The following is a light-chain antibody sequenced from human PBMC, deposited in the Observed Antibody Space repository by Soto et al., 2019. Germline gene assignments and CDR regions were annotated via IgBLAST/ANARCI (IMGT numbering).Light chain of an antibody. CDR1: SSNIGSNY. J-gene: IGLJ1*01. Sequence: QSALTQPPSASGTPGQRVTISCSGSSSNIGSNYVYWYQQPPGTAPKLLIYRNNQRPSGVPDRFSGSKSGTSASLAISGLRSEDEADYYCAAWDDSLSASFGTGTKVTVL. CDR2: RNN. V-gene: IGLV1-47*01. CDR3: AAWDDSLSAS.